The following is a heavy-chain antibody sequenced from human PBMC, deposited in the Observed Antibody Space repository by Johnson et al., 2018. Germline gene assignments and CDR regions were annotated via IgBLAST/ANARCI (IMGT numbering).Heavy chain of an antibody. V-gene: IGHV4-59*01. D-gene: IGHD3-10*01. CDR2: IYYSGST. J-gene: IGHJ6*03. CDR1: GGSISSYY. CDR3: AITMVRRVSYYYYMDV. Sequence: QVQLQESGPGLVKPSETLSLTCTVSGGSISSYYWSWIRQPPGKGLEWIGYIYYSGSTNYNTSLKSRVTISVDTSKNQFSLKLDSVTAADTAVYYCAITMVRRVSYYYYMDVWGKGTTVTVSS.